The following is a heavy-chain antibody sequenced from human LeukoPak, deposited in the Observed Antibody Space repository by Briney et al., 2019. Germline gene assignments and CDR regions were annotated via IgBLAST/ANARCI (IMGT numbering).Heavy chain of an antibody. Sequence: DSLKVSCKASGYTLTNYYMHCVRQAPGQGLGWMGIINLSGDSTSYAQKFQGRLTMTRDTSTSTVYMELSNLRSQDTAVYYCARRSLRYSFDYWGQGTLVTVPS. J-gene: IGHJ4*02. CDR1: GYTLTNYY. V-gene: IGHV1-46*01. CDR3: ARRSLRYSFDY. CDR2: INLSGDST. D-gene: IGHD2-15*01.